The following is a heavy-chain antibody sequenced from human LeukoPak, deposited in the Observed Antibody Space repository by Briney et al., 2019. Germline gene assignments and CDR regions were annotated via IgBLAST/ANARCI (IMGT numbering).Heavy chain of an antibody. J-gene: IGHJ3*01. CDR2: IDPSDSYT. D-gene: IGHD3-16*02. CDR3: VRLGELSALL. Sequence: GESLRISCKGSGYSFTSYWISWVRQMPEKGLEWMGRIDPSDSYTNYSPSFQGDVTISADKSISTAYLQWSSLKASYTAMYYCVRLGELSALLWGQGTMVTVSS. V-gene: IGHV5-10-1*01. CDR1: GYSFTSYW.